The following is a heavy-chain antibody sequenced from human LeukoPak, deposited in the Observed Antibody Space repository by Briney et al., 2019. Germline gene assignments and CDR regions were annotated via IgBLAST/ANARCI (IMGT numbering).Heavy chain of an antibody. CDR2: IKQDGSEK. J-gene: IGHJ4*02. CDR1: GFTFSSYW. Sequence: PGGSLRLSCAASGFTFSSYWMSWVRQAPGKGLEWVANIKQDGSEKYYVDSVKGRFTISRDNAKNSLYLQMNSLRAEDTAVYYCARDGYDILTGSDYWGQGTLVTVSS. CDR3: ARDGYDILTGSDY. V-gene: IGHV3-7*01. D-gene: IGHD3-9*01.